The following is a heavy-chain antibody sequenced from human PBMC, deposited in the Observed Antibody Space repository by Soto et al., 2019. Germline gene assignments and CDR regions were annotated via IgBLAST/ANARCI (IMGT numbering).Heavy chain of an antibody. J-gene: IGHJ5*02. CDR1: GFTFSSYA. CDR2: ISGSGGST. Sequence: EVHLFESGGXXVQPGGCLRLSCAAAGFTFSSYAISWVRQAPGKGLEWVSGISGSGGSTYYADSVKGRFTTSRDNSTNTLYLQMNSLRAEDTAVYYCAKHYGHYAGWFDPWGQGPLFTVSS. CDR3: AKHYGHYAGWFDP. D-gene: IGHD4-17*01. V-gene: IGHV3-23*01.